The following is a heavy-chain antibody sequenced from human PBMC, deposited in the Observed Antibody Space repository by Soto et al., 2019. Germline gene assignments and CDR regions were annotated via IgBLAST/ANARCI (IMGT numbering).Heavy chain of an antibody. CDR2: ISGRSAVP. CDR1: GLTLRSYA. D-gene: IGHD3-16*02. CDR3: VRALTSGVYYDDGWETYLPRSYGLDV. J-gene: IGHJ6*02. V-gene: IGHV3-23*01. Sequence: EGQLLQSGGDLVLPGGSLRLSCAGSGLTLRSYAMTWIRQTPEKGLEWVSTISGRSAVPSYADSVNGRFAVSRDNSQNTVYLQMNSLRPEDTAVYYCVRALTSGVYYDDGWETYLPRSYGLDVWGQGTTVTVSS.